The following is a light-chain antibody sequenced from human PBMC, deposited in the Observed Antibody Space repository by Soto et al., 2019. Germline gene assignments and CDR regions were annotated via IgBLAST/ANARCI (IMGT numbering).Light chain of an antibody. CDR1: QTISSW. J-gene: IGKJ1*01. Sequence: DMLMTESPTTQFGCVEDILAITCRASQTISSWLAWYQQKPGKAPKLLIYKASTLKSGVPSRFSGSGSVTEFTLTLSILQPDDLATYSCQHYNSYSEAFGQGTKVDIK. V-gene: IGKV1-5*03. CDR3: QHYNSYSEA. CDR2: KAS.